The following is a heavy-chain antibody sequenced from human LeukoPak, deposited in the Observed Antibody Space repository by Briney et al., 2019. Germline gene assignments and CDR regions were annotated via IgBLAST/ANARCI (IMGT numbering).Heavy chain of an antibody. D-gene: IGHD3-3*01. Sequence: PSETLSLTCTVSGGSISSYYWSWIRQPPGKGLEWIGYIYYSGSTNYNPSLKSRVTISVDTSKNQFSLKLSSVTAADTAVYYCARGLRLVGIDPWGQGTLVTVSS. J-gene: IGHJ5*02. V-gene: IGHV4-59*01. CDR3: ARGLRLVGIDP. CDR2: IYYSGST. CDR1: GGSISSYY.